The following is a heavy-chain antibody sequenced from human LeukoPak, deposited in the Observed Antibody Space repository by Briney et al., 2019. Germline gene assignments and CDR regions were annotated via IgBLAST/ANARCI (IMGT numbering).Heavy chain of an antibody. CDR1: GYTFTSHG. V-gene: IGHV1-18*01. CDR3: ARDVAVVVAPVAFDI. J-gene: IGHJ3*02. D-gene: IGHD3-22*01. Sequence: PSVKVSCKASGYTFTSHGISWARQAPGQGIAWMGWISAYNGNTNYAQKLQGRVTMTTDTSTSTAYVELRFLRSDDTAVYYCARDVAVVVAPVAFDIWGQGTMVTVSS. CDR2: ISAYNGNT.